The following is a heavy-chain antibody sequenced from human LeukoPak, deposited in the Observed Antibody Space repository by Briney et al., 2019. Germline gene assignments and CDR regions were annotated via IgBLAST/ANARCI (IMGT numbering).Heavy chain of an antibody. J-gene: IGHJ4*02. CDR3: ARALIGYYFDY. CDR1: GFTFYTYS. Sequence: GGSLRLSCAASGFTFYTYSMNWVRQAPGKGLEWVSSISSSGTYTYYADSVKGRFTIPRDNSKNSLYLQMNSLRAEDTAVYYCARALIGYYFDYWGQGTLVTVSS. D-gene: IGHD2-8*01. CDR2: ISSSGTYT. V-gene: IGHV3-21*06.